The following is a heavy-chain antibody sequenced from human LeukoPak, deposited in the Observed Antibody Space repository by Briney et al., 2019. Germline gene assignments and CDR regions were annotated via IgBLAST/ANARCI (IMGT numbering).Heavy chain of an antibody. D-gene: IGHD6-13*01. V-gene: IGHV4-31*03. Sequence: SETLSLTCTVSGGSISSGGYYWSWIRQHPGKGLEWIGFIYHSGSTYYNPSLKSRVTISIDTSKNQFSLKLSSVTAADTAVYYCARATGGAAAADFDPWGQGTLVTVSS. CDR3: ARATGGAAAADFDP. CDR2: IYHSGST. J-gene: IGHJ5*02. CDR1: GGSISSGGYY.